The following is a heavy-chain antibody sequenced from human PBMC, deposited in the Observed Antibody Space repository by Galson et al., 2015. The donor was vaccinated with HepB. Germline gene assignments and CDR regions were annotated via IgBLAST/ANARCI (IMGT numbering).Heavy chain of an antibody. CDR3: AKDPSWGGYDFCES. D-gene: IGHD5-12*01. V-gene: IGHV3-23*01. CDR2: ISVTGGST. Sequence: SLRLSCAASGFTFDTYAMSWVRQAPGRGLEWVSAISVTGGSTYYADSVKGRFTISRDTSKNTLFLQMNSLRAEDTAVYYCAKDPSWGGYDFCESWGQGTLVTVSS. CDR1: GFTFDTYA. J-gene: IGHJ5*02.